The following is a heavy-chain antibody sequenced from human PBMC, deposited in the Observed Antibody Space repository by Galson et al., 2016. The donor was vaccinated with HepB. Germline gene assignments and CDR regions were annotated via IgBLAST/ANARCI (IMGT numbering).Heavy chain of an antibody. V-gene: IGHV3-23*01. CDR1: GLAFSHHV. J-gene: IGHJ4*02. CDR2: IRGSDNVP. CDR3: AKLGVRVATGGVDY. Sequence: SLRLSCAGSGLAFSHHVMYWVRQAPGKGLEWVSAIRGSDNVPTYADSVKGRFTIFRDDSKNAVFLQMNSLRADDTAIYYCAKLGVRVATGGVDYWGQGTLVTVSS. D-gene: IGHD3-10*01.